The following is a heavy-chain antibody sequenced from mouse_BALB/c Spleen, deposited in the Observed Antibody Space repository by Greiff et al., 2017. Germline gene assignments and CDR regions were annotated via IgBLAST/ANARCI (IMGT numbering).Heavy chain of an antibody. V-gene: IGHV14-1*02. J-gene: IGHJ3*01. CDR3: ARWAYDGYLFAY. CDR2: IDPENGNT. CDR1: GFNIKDYY. D-gene: IGHD2-3*01. Sequence: EVQLQQSGAELVRPGALVKLSCKASGFNIKDYYMHWVKQRPEQGLEWIGWIDPENGNTIYDPKFQGKASITADTSSNTAYLQLSSLTSEDTAVYYCARWAYDGYLFAYWGQGTLVTVSA.